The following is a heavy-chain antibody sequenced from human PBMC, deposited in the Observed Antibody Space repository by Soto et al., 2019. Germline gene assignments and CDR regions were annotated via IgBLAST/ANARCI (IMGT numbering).Heavy chain of an antibody. CDR3: ARGGYYDTSGVGIYYYAMDV. CDR1: GGSISSGDYS. V-gene: IGHV4-30-2*01. CDR2: IYHSGST. Sequence: LQLQESGSGLVKPSQTLSLTCTVSGGSISSGDYSWSWIRQPPGKGLEWIGYIYHSGSTYYNPSLWGRVTISVDRSENQFSLKLSSVTAADTAVYYCARGGYYDTSGVGIYYYAMDVWGQGTTVTVSS. D-gene: IGHD3-22*01. J-gene: IGHJ6*02.